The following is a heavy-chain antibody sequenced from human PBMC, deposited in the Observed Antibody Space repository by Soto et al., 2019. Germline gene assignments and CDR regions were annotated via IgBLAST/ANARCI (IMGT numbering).Heavy chain of an antibody. D-gene: IGHD6-13*01. Sequence: QVLLVQSSAEVKKPGSSVKVSCKASGGTFTSTAFSWVRQASGQGLEWMGGIIPVLGTPNYAQKFQARLTVTADASTTTVHMELSSLRSDDTAVYYCASSAGLDHLLNYYGLNVWGQGTTVTVS. V-gene: IGHV1-69*01. CDR2: IIPVLGTP. J-gene: IGHJ6*02. CDR1: GGTFTSTA. CDR3: ASSAGLDHLLNYYGLNV.